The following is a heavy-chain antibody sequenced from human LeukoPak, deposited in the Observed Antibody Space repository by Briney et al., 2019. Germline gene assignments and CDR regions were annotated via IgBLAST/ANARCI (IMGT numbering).Heavy chain of an antibody. CDR1: GHSFSNYW. J-gene: IGHJ6*03. D-gene: IGHD3-10*01. Sequence: PGEXLKISFKGSGHSFSNYWIAWVRRMPGKGLEWMGSIYYGDSDTRYSPSFQGQVTISADRSISTAYLQWRSLKASDTAMYYCARDGSGSPGYYMDVWGKGTTVTVSS. CDR2: IYYGDSDT. V-gene: IGHV5-51*01. CDR3: ARDGSGSPGYYMDV.